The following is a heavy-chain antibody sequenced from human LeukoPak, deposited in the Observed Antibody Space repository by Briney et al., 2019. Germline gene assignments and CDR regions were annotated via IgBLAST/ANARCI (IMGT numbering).Heavy chain of an antibody. V-gene: IGHV4-38-2*02. J-gene: IGHJ3*02. D-gene: IGHD2-2*02. CDR1: GYSISSGYY. Sequence: PSETLSLTCTVSGYSISSGYYWGWIRQPPGKGLEWIGSIYHSGSTYYNPSLKSRVTISVDTSKNQFSLKLSSVTAADTAAYYCARAPFICSSTSCYTLGAFDIWGQGTMVTVSS. CDR3: ARAPFICSSTSCYTLGAFDI. CDR2: IYHSGST.